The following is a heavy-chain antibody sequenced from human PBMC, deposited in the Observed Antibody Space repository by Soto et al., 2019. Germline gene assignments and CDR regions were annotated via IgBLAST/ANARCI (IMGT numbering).Heavy chain of an antibody. Sequence: PGGSLRLSCAASGFTFSSYAMSWVRQAPGKGLEWVSAISGSGGSTYYADSVKGRFTISRDNSKNTLYLQMNSLRAEDTAVYYCAKGRIEYTVTTCFDYWGQGTLVTVSS. CDR3: AKGRIEYTVTTCFDY. J-gene: IGHJ4*02. CDR1: GFTFSSYA. D-gene: IGHD4-17*01. V-gene: IGHV3-23*01. CDR2: ISGSGGST.